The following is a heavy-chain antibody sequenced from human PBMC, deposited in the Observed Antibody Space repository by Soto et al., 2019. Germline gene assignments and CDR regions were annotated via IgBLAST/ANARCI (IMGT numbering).Heavy chain of an antibody. V-gene: IGHV3-30*18. CDR1: GFTFSSYG. CDR2: ISYDGSNK. CDR3: AKDLDDLRYFEVDYYYYGMDV. J-gene: IGHJ6*02. Sequence: QVQLVESGGGVVQPGRSLRLSCAASGFTFSSYGMHWVRQAPGKGLEWVAVISYDGSNKYYADSVKGRFTISRDNSKNXMXMXTNSLRAEDTAVYYCAKDLDDLRYFEVDYYYYGMDVWGQGTTVTVSS. D-gene: IGHD3-9*01.